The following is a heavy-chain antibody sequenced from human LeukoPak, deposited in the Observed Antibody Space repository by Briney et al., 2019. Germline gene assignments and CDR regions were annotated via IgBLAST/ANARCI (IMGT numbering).Heavy chain of an antibody. CDR2: ISGSGDST. D-gene: IGHD5-18*01. J-gene: IGHJ4*02. Sequence: GGSLRLSCAASGFTFSNYGMSWVRQAPGKGLEWVSSISGSGDSTYYADSVKGRFTISRDNSKNTLYLQMNSLRAEDTAVYYCARDAGYGYDRFDYWGQGTQVTVSS. CDR1: GFTFSNYG. V-gene: IGHV3-23*01. CDR3: ARDAGYGYDRFDY.